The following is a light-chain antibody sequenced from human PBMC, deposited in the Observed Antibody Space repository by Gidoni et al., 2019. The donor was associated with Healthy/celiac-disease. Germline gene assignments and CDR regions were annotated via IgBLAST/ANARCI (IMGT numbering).Light chain of an antibody. Sequence: VLPQSPGTLSLSPGERATLSCSASQRVSSSYLAWYQQKPGQAPRLLIYGASSRATGISDRFSGSGSGTDFTLTISRLEPEDFAVYYCQQYGSSPFTFGPGTKVDI. CDR2: GAS. J-gene: IGKJ3*01. CDR1: QRVSSSY. V-gene: IGKV3-20*01. CDR3: QQYGSSPFT.